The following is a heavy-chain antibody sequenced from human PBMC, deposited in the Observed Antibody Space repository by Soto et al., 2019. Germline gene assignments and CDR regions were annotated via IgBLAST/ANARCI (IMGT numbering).Heavy chain of an antibody. CDR1: GYRFPTYW. D-gene: IGHD5-18*01. Sequence: PGESLKISCKGSGYRFPTYWIGWVRQMPGKGLECMGIIYPSDSDTRYSPSFKGQITISADKSINTAFLQWSSLRASDNAMYYCVRGQGGYSRYFDYWGLGTLVTVSS. CDR2: IYPSDSDT. CDR3: VRGQGGYSRYFDY. J-gene: IGHJ4*02. V-gene: IGHV5-51*01.